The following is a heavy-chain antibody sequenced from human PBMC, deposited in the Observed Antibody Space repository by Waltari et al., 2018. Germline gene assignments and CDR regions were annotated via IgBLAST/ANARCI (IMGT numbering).Heavy chain of an antibody. D-gene: IGHD4-17*01. Sequence: QVQLQQWGAGLLKPSETLSLTCAVYGGSFSGYYWSWIRQPPGKGLEGIGEINHSGSTNYNPSLKSRVTISVDTSKNQFSLKLSSVTAADTAVYYCAREGATVVTRDAFDIWGQGTMVTVSS. CDR2: INHSGST. V-gene: IGHV4-34*01. CDR3: AREGATVVTRDAFDI. CDR1: GGSFSGYY. J-gene: IGHJ3*02.